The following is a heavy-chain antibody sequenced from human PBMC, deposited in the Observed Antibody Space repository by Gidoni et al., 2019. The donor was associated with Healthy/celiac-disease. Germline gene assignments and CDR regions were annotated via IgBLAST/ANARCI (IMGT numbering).Heavy chain of an antibody. CDR3: ARWRWGFGETPHGMDV. CDR2: IWYDGSNN. J-gene: IGHJ6*02. Sequence: QVQLVESGGGVVQPGRSLRPPCSAPGFTFSSYGMHWVRQAPGKGLEWVAVIWYDGSNNYYADSVKGRFTISRDNSKNTLYLQMNSLRAEDTAVYYCARWRWGFGETPHGMDVWGQGTTVTVSS. D-gene: IGHD3-10*01. V-gene: IGHV3-33*01. CDR1: GFTFSSYG.